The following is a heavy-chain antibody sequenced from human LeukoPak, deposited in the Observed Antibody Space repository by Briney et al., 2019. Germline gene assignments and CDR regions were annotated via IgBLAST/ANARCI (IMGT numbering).Heavy chain of an antibody. D-gene: IGHD6-19*01. CDR1: GFSLSTSGVG. V-gene: IGHV2-5*02. CDR2: IYWDDDK. J-gene: IGHJ4*02. Sequence: SGPTLVKPTQTLTLTCTFSGFSLSTSGVGVGWTRQPPGKALEWLALIYWDDDKRYSPSLKSRLTITKDTSKNQVVLTMTNMDPVDTATYYCAHKIQSSSGWYSFDYWGQGTLVTVSS. CDR3: AHKIQSSSGWYSFDY.